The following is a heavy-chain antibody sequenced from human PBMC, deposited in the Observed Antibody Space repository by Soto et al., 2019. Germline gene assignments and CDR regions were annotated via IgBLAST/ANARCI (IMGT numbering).Heavy chain of an antibody. CDR2: IIPIFGTA. Sequence: SVKVSCKASGGTFSSYAISWVRQAPGQGLEWMGGIIPIFGTANYAQKFQGRVTITADESTSTAYMELSSLRSEDTAVYYCARVGYCSSTSCYETRGWFDPWGQGALVTVSS. J-gene: IGHJ5*02. D-gene: IGHD2-2*03. V-gene: IGHV1-69*13. CDR1: GGTFSSYA. CDR3: ARVGYCSSTSCYETRGWFDP.